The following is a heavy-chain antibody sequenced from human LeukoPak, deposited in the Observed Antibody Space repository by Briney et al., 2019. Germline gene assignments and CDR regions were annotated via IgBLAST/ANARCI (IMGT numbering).Heavy chain of an antibody. D-gene: IGHD6-13*01. J-gene: IGHJ6*03. CDR2: INPNSGGT. Sequence: ASVKVSCKASGYTFTRYYMHWVRQAPGQGLEWMGRINPNSGGTNYAQKFQGRVTMTRDTSISTAYMELSRLRPDDTAVYYCARMGFTRQQRYMDVWGKGTTVTVSS. CDR1: GYTFTRYY. V-gene: IGHV1-2*06. CDR3: ARMGFTRQQRYMDV.